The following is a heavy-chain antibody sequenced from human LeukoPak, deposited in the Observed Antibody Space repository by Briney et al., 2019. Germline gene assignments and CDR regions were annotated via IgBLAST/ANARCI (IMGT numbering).Heavy chain of an antibody. CDR3: AREGWGTYSSGPYYFDY. CDR2: INGYNGNT. D-gene: IGHD6-19*01. CDR1: GYTFTRNG. J-gene: IGHJ4*02. Sequence: ASVMVSCKASGYTFTRNGISWVRQAPGQGLEWMGWINGYNGNTKYAQKLQGRVTMTTDTSTTTAYMELRSLRSDDTAVYYCAREGWGTYSSGPYYFDYWGQGTLITVSS. V-gene: IGHV1-18*04.